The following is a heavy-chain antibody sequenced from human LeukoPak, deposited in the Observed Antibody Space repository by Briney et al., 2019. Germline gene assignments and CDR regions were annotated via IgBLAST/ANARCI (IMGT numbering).Heavy chain of an antibody. J-gene: IGHJ4*02. D-gene: IGHD6-19*01. CDR1: GFTSSTAW. V-gene: IGHV3-23*01. CDR3: AKDEGAPGIAVAGTVGY. CDR2: ISGGGGST. Sequence: GGSLTLSCEVSGFTSSTAWLTWVRQAPGRGLEWVSAISGGGGSTYYADSVKGRFTISRDNSKNTLYLQMNSLRAEDTAVYYCAKDEGAPGIAVAGTVGYWGQGTLVTVSS.